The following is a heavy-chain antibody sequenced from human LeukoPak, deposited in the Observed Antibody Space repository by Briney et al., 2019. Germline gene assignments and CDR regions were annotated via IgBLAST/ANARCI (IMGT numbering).Heavy chain of an antibody. Sequence: PGGSLRLSCAASGFTFSNYWMTWVRQAPGKGLERVANIKQDGSEKYYVDSVKGRFTISRDNAKKSLYLQMNSPRAEDAATYYCARVARAFDYWGQGTLVTVSS. J-gene: IGHJ4*02. CDR2: IKQDGSEK. V-gene: IGHV3-7*03. CDR3: ARVARAFDY. CDR1: GFTFSNYW.